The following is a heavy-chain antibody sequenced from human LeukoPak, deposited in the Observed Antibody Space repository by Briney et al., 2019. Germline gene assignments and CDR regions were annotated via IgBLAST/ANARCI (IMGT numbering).Heavy chain of an antibody. D-gene: IGHD6-19*01. Sequence: ASESVSCRASGYTFTSYGIRWVRHAPGQGREGRGWLRAYNGNTNYAQKLQGRVTKTTDTSTSTAYMELRSLRSDDTAVYYCARAILPGIAVAGTYDAFDIWGQGTMVTVSS. CDR2: LRAYNGNT. V-gene: IGHV1-18*01. CDR1: GYTFTSYG. CDR3: ARAILPGIAVAGTYDAFDI. J-gene: IGHJ3*02.